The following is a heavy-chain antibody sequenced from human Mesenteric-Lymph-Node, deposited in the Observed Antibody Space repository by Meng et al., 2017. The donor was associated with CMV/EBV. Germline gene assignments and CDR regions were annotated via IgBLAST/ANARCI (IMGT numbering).Heavy chain of an antibody. D-gene: IGHD6-19*01. CDR2: INWNGGSI. J-gene: IGHJ4*02. CDR3: ARGRNIAVGNPQTFDY. CDR1: GFTFSSYA. V-gene: IGHV3-20*04. Sequence: GESLKISCAASGFTFSSYAMSWVRQAPGKGLEWVSGINWNGGSIGYGDSVRGRFTISRDNAKSSLYLQMNSLRGEDTALYYCARGRNIAVGNPQTFDYWGQGTLVTVSS.